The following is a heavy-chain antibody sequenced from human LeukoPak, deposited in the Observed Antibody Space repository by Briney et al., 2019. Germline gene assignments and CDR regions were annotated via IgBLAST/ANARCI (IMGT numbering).Heavy chain of an antibody. V-gene: IGHV1-46*01. CDR2: INPSGDST. CDR1: VYTFTNYY. Sequence: VASVTVSFKSSVYTFTNYYMHWVRQAPGQGLAGMGIINPSGDSTSYAQKFQGRVTMPRETSTRTVYMELSSLRSEDTRVYYCARDRSGPFDYWGQGTLVTVSS. J-gene: IGHJ4*02. CDR3: ARDRSGPFDY. D-gene: IGHD6-25*01.